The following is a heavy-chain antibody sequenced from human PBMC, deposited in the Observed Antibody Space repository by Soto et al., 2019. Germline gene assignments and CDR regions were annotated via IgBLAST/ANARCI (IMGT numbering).Heavy chain of an antibody. V-gene: IGHV3-30-3*01. CDR1: GFTFSSYA. Sequence: QVQLVESGGGVVRPGRSRRLSCAASGFTFSSYAMHWVRQAPGKGLEWVAVISYDGSNKYYADSVKGRFTISRDNSKNTLYLQMYSLRAEDTAVYYCARDRIAARPTLDYWGQGTLVTVSS. CDR2: ISYDGSNK. J-gene: IGHJ4*02. D-gene: IGHD6-6*01. CDR3: ARDRIAARPTLDY.